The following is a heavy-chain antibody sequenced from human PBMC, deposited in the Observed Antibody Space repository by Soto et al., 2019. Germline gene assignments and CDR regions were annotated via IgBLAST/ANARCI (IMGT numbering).Heavy chain of an antibody. J-gene: IGHJ4*02. CDR2: IYHSGST. CDR1: SGSISSSNW. V-gene: IGHV4-4*02. CDR3: ARLREGSNYPDY. D-gene: IGHD2-15*01. Sequence: QVQLQESGPGLVKPSGTLSLTCAVSSGSISSSNWWSWVRQPPGKGLEWIGEIYHSGSTNYNPSLESRVTISVDKSKNQFSLKLTSVTAADTAMYYCARLREGSNYPDYWGQGTLVTVSS.